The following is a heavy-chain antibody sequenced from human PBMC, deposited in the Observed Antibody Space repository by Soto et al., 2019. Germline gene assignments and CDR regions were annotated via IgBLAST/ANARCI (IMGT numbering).Heavy chain of an antibody. CDR3: AREGGNYDSSGYYNPFDY. Sequence: SETLSLTCTVSGGSISSYYWSWIRQPPGKGLEWIGYIYYSGSTNYNPSLKSRVTISVDTSKNQFSLKLSSVTAADTAVYYCAREGGNYDSSGYYNPFDYWGQGTLVTAPQ. D-gene: IGHD3-22*01. V-gene: IGHV4-59*01. CDR2: IYYSGST. CDR1: GGSISSYY. J-gene: IGHJ4*02.